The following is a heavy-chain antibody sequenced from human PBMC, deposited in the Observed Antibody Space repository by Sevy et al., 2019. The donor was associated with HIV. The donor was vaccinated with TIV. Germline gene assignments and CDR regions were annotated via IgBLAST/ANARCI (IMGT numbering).Heavy chain of an antibody. J-gene: IGHJ4*02. V-gene: IGHV3-7*01. Sequence: GGSLRLSCAASGFTFSSYWLNWVRQAPGKGLEWVANIKQDGSERYYVDSVKGRFTISRDNAKNSLYLQMNSLRAEDTAADYCARESFCSSDSCYSGGYHYWGQGTLVTVSS. D-gene: IGHD2-15*01. CDR1: GFTFSSYW. CDR2: IKQDGSER. CDR3: ARESFCSSDSCYSGGYHY.